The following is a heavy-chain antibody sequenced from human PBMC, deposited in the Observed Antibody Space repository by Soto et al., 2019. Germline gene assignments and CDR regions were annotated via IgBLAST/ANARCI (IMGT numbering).Heavy chain of an antibody. J-gene: IGHJ3*02. CDR1: GFTFSSYG. Sequence: QVQLVESGGGVVQPGRSLRLSCAASGFTFSSYGMHWVRQAPGKGLEWVAVIWYDGSNKYYADSVKGRFTISRDNSKNTLYLQMNSLRAEDTAVYYCARGRYREAFYIWGQGTMVTVSS. D-gene: IGHD1-26*01. V-gene: IGHV3-33*01. CDR3: ARGRYREAFYI. CDR2: IWYDGSNK.